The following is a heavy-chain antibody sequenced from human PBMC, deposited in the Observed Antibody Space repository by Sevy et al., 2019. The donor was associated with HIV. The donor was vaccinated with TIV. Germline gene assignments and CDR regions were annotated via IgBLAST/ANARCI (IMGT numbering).Heavy chain of an antibody. D-gene: IGHD3-10*01. CDR1: GFTFSSYG. J-gene: IGHJ6*02. V-gene: IGHV3-30*18. CDR3: AKGSRHENYYYYYGMDV. CDR2: ISYDGSNK. Sequence: GGSLRLSCAASGFTFSSYGMHWVRQAPGKGLEWVAVISYDGSNKYYADSVKGRFTISRDNSKNTLYLQMNSLRAEDTAVYYCAKGSRHENYYYYYGMDVWGQGTTVTVSS.